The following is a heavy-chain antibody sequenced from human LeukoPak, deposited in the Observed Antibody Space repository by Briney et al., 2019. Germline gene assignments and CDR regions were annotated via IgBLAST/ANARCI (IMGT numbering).Heavy chain of an antibody. J-gene: IGHJ4*02. D-gene: IGHD3-22*01. CDR3: ANAYYDSSGYYV. V-gene: IGHV1-18*01. CDR1: GYTFTSYG. Sequence: ASVKVSCKASGYTFTSYGISWVRQAPGQGLEWMGWISAYNGNTNYAQKLQGRVTMTTDTSTSTVYMELRSLRSDDTAVYYCANAYYDSSGYYVWGQGTLVTVSS. CDR2: ISAYNGNT.